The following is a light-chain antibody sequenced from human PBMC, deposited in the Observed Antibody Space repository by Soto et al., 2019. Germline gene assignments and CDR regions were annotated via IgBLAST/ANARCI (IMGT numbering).Light chain of an antibody. CDR1: SGHSSYI. V-gene: IGLV4-60*02. CDR2: LEGSGSY. J-gene: IGLJ3*02. Sequence: QLVLTQSSSASASLGYSVKLTCTLSSGHSSYIIAWHQQQPGKAPRYLMKLEGSGSYNKGIGVPDRCSGSSSGADRALTSSNPEFEDDAYYYCYTWNGNTRVFGGGTKLTVL. CDR3: YTWNGNTRV.